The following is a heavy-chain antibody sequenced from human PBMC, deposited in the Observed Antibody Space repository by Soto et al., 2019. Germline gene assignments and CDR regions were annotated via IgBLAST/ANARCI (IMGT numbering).Heavy chain of an antibody. CDR3: ARASGVVTDDY. Sequence: QVQLVQSGAEVKKPGASVKVSCKASGYTFTSYAMHWVRQAPGQRLEWMGWINAGNGNTKYSEKFQGRVTITRDTSVSTAYMELSSLRSEDTAVFYCARASGVVTDDYWGQGTLVTVSS. D-gene: IGHD2-15*01. V-gene: IGHV1-3*01. CDR2: INAGNGNT. J-gene: IGHJ4*02. CDR1: GYTFTSYA.